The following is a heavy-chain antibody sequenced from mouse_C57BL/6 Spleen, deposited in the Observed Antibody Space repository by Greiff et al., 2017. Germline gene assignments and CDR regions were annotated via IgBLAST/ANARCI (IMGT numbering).Heavy chain of an antibody. CDR3: ARSPYYYGSSPWFAY. Sequence: VQLQQSGPELVKPGASVKISCKASGYTFTDYYMNWVKQSHGKSLEWIGDINPNNGGTSYNQKFKGKATLTVDKSSSTAYMALRSLTSEDSAVYYCARSPYYYGSSPWFAYWGQGTLVTVSA. V-gene: IGHV1-26*01. CDR2: INPNNGGT. CDR1: GYTFTDYY. D-gene: IGHD1-1*01. J-gene: IGHJ3*01.